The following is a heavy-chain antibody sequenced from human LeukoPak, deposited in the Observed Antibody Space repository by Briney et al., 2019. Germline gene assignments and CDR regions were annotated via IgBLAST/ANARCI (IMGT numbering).Heavy chain of an antibody. CDR2: IYDSGST. Sequence: NPSESLSLTCAVSGCSISSSNWWSWVRQPPGKVLEWIGEIYDSGSTNYNPSLKSRVTISVDTSKNQFSLKVNSVTAADTAVYFCARDRAMVAGWYFDLWGRGTLVTVSS. D-gene: IGHD5-18*01. CDR1: GCSISSSNW. J-gene: IGHJ2*01. V-gene: IGHV4-4*02. CDR3: ARDRAMVAGWYFDL.